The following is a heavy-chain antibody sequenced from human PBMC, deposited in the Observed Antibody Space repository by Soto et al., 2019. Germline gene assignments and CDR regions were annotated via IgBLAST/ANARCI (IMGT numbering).Heavy chain of an antibody. D-gene: IGHD5-12*01. CDR2: IDNYGIGT. CDR1: GFTFSRHW. J-gene: IGHJ4*02. CDR3: ARIGGFDVFDY. Sequence: AGGSLRLSCEASGFTFSRHWMHWVRQVPGKGLAWVSRIDNYGIGTGYADSVKGRFTISRDNAKNTLYLQMDGLRVDDTGVYYCARIGGFDVFDYWGQGALVTVSS. V-gene: IGHV3-74*01.